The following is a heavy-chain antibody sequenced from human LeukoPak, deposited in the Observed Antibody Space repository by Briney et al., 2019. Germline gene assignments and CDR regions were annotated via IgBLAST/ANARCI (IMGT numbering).Heavy chain of an antibody. CDR3: ARDNGYSSSWYFDY. CDR1: GFTVSSNY. J-gene: IGHJ4*02. V-gene: IGHV3-66*01. D-gene: IGHD6-13*01. CDR2: IYSGGST. Sequence: GGSLRLSCAASGFTVSSNYMSWVRQAPGKGLEWVSVIYSGGSTYYADSVKGRFTISRDNSKNTLYLQMNSLRAEDTAVYYCARDNGYSSSWYFDYWGQGILVSVSS.